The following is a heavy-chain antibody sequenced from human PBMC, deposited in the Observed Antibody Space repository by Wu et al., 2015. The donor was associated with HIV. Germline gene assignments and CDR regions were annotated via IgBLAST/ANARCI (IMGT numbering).Heavy chain of an antibody. D-gene: IGHD2-21*01. Sequence: QVQLVQSGAGLRRPGASVTVSCKASGYIFTNFYIHWVRQAPGQRLEWMGWVNPDNGNTKYVQKFQGRVAMTRDTSINTAYMELTWLRLDDTAVYYCAAGIQSGGANYWGQGTLVSVSS. J-gene: IGHJ4*02. CDR1: GYIFTNFY. CDR2: VNPDNGNT. V-gene: IGHV1-2*02. CDR3: AAGIQSGGANY.